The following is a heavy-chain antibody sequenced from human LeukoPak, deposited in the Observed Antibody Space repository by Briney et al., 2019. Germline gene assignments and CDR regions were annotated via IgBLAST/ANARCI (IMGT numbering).Heavy chain of an antibody. J-gene: IGHJ6*03. Sequence: AGGSLRLSCAASGFTFSSYGMSWVRQAPGKGLEWVSAISGSGGSTYYADSVKGRFTISRDNSKNTLYLQMNSLRAEDTAVYYCAKTYFSSRAHYFYYYYMDVWGKGTTVTISS. CDR2: ISGSGGST. CDR1: GFTFSSYG. CDR3: AKTYFSSRAHYFYYYYMDV. V-gene: IGHV3-23*01. D-gene: IGHD6-13*01.